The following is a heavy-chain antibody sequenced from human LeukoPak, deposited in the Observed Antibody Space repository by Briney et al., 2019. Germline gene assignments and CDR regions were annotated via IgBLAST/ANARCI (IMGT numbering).Heavy chain of an antibody. CDR2: ISSSSSTI. Sequence: GGSLRLSCVASGFTFSDYYMNWVRQAPGKGLEWVSYISSSSSTIYYADSVKGRFTISRDNAKNSLYLQMNSLRAEDTAVYYCTTKGYTYASYWGQGTLVTVSS. CDR3: TTKGYTYASY. J-gene: IGHJ4*02. V-gene: IGHV3-48*01. CDR1: GFTFSDYY. D-gene: IGHD5-18*01.